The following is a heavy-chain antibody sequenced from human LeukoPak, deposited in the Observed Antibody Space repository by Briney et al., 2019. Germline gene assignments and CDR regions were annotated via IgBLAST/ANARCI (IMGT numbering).Heavy chain of an antibody. CDR2: INTNTGNP. D-gene: IGHD2-2*01. CDR3: ARGAIVVVPAAMGPYYYYGMDV. V-gene: IGHV7-4-1*01. J-gene: IGHJ6*02. Sequence: ASVKVSCKASGYTFTSYAMNWVRQAPGQGLEWMGWINTNTGNPTYAQGFTGRFVFSLDTSVSTAYLQICSLKAEDTAVYYCARGAIVVVPAAMGPYYYYGMDVWGQGTTVTVSS. CDR1: GYTFTSYA.